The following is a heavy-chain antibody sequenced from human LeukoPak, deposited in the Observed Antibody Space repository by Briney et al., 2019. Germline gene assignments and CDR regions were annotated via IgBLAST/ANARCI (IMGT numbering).Heavy chain of an antibody. J-gene: IGHJ5*02. Sequence: ASVKVSCKASGFTFTAYYMHWMRQAPGQRLEWMGWINPNNGATNYAQKFQGRVTMTRDTSISTAYMELTSLMSDDTAVYYCLCYGTSEGFDPWGQGTLVTVSS. CDR2: INPNNGAT. D-gene: IGHD2-2*01. V-gene: IGHV1-2*02. CDR1: GFTFTAYY. CDR3: LCYGTSEGFDP.